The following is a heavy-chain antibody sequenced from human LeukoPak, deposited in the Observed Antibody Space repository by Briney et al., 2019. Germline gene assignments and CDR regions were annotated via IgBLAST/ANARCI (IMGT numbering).Heavy chain of an antibody. CDR2: FDPEDGET. CDR1: GYTLTELS. J-gene: IGHJ4*02. V-gene: IGHV1-24*01. D-gene: IGHD2-2*01. CDR3: ARDFSSSNPICFY. Sequence: ASVEVSCKVSGYTLTELSMHWVLQAPGKGLEWMGGFDPEDGETIYAQKFQGRVTMTEDTSTDTAYMELSSLRSEDTAVYYCARDFSSSNPICFYWGQGTLVTVSS.